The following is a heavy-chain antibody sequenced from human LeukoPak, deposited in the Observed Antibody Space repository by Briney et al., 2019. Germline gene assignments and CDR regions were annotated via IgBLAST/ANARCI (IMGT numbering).Heavy chain of an antibody. CDR1: GGSISRSNYY. J-gene: IGHJ5*02. CDR2: IYYSGTT. D-gene: IGHD1-20*01. Sequence: PSETLSLTCSVSGGSISRSNYYWDWIRQPPGKGLEWIGSIYYSGTTNYNPSLKSRVTISVDTSKNQISLKLSSVTAADTALYYCARDSYNWNVDAFDPWGQGTLVTVSS. V-gene: IGHV4-39*07. CDR3: ARDSYNWNVDAFDP.